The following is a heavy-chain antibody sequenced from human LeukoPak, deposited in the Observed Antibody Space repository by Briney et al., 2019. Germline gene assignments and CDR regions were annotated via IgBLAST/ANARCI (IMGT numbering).Heavy chain of an antibody. V-gene: IGHV1-3*01. D-gene: IGHD3-10*01. CDR2: INAGNGNT. J-gene: IGHJ3*02. CDR3: ARGMVRGVMTAFDI. CDR1: GYTFTSYA. Sequence: GASVKVSCKASGYTFTSYAMHWVRQAPGQRLEWMGWINAGNGNTKYSQKFQGRVTITRDTSASTAYMELSSLRSEDTAVYHCARGMVRGVMTAFDIWGQGTMVTVSS.